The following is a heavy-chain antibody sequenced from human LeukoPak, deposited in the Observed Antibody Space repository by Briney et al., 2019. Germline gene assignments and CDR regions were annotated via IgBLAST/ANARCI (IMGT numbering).Heavy chain of an antibody. Sequence: PSVNVSCKASGYTFSSYYLHWVRQAPGRGLEWMGIINPDGCSTTYAQKIQGRVTMARDMSTRTVHMEVSSLRSEDTAVYYCGRAFRGYGGYFDYWGQGTLVTVSS. J-gene: IGHJ4*02. D-gene: IGHD5-12*01. CDR3: GRAFRGYGGYFDY. CDR2: INPDGCST. CDR1: GYTFSSYY. V-gene: IGHV1-46*01.